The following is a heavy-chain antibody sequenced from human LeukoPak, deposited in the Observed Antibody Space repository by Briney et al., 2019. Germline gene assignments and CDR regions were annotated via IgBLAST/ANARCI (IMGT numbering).Heavy chain of an antibody. CDR3: ASSRLLWFGELLAPLDY. V-gene: IGHV3-30-3*01. Sequence: QPGRSLRLSCTASGLTFSSYAMPWVRQAPGKGLEWVAVISYDGSNKYYADSVKGRFTISRDNSKNTLYLQMNSLRAEDTAVYYCASSRLLWFGELLAPLDYWGQGTLVTVSS. CDR2: ISYDGSNK. D-gene: IGHD3-10*01. CDR1: GLTFSSYA. J-gene: IGHJ4*02.